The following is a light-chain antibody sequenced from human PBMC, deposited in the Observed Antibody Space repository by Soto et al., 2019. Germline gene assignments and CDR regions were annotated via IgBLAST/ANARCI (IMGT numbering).Light chain of an antibody. CDR1: QIVLDSSNNKAN. J-gene: IGKJ1*01. CDR3: QQYNSYS. CDR2: HAS. V-gene: IGKV4-1*01. Sequence: DVLLTPSPDSLAVSLGERATINCKSSQIVLDSSNNKANLTWYQQKPGTAPKVLIYHASNLQSGVPSRFSGSGSGTEFTLTISSLQPDDFATYYCQQYNSYSFGQGTKVDIK.